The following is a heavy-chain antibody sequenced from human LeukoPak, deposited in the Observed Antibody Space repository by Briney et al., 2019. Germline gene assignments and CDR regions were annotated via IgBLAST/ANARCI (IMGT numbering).Heavy chain of an antibody. CDR3: ARDRLITMIVALEDDGFDI. J-gene: IGHJ3*02. CDR1: GFTFSSYG. V-gene: IGHV3-33*01. D-gene: IGHD3-22*01. CDR2: IWYDGSNK. Sequence: PGGSLRLSCAASGFTFSSYGMHWVRQAPGKGLEWVAVIWYDGSNKYCADSVKGRFTISRDNSKNTLYLQMNSLRAEDTAVYYCARDRLITMIVALEDDGFDIWGQGTMVTVSS.